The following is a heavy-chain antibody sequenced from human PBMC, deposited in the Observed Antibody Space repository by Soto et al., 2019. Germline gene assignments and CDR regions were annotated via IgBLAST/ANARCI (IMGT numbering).Heavy chain of an antibody. CDR1: GFTFSNYA. Sequence: GSLRLSCAASGFTFSNYAMAWVRQAPGKGLEWVSAISGSGSSTHYADSVKGRLTISRDASKNTLYLQMNSLRAEDTATYYCAKDQSRYDYWSGRDQYYFDYWGQGTLVTVSS. CDR3: AKDQSRYDYWSGRDQYYFDY. V-gene: IGHV3-23*01. J-gene: IGHJ4*02. CDR2: ISGSGSST. D-gene: IGHD3-3*01.